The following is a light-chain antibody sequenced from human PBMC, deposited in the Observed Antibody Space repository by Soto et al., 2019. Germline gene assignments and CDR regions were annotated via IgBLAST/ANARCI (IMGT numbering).Light chain of an antibody. J-gene: IGKJ2*01. CDR2: DAS. CDR1: QSVSSY. CDR3: QQRSNWAYT. Sequence: EIVLTQSPATLSLSPGARATLSCRASQSVSSYFAWYQQKPGQAPRLLIYDASNRATGIPARFSGSGSGTDVTLTISSLEPEDFAVYYCQQRSNWAYTFGEGTKLEIK. V-gene: IGKV3-11*01.